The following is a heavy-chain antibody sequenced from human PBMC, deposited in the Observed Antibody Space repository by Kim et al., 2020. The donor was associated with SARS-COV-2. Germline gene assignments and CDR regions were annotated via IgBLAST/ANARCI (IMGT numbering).Heavy chain of an antibody. J-gene: IGHJ6*02. CDR2: IYHSGST. Sequence: SETLSLTCAVSGGSISSGGYSWSWIRQPPGKGLEWIGYIYHSGSTYYNPSLKSRVTISVDRSKNQFSLKLSSVTAADTAVYYCARVSSRYYYYGMDVWGQGTTVTVSS. CDR3: ARVSSRYYYYGMDV. D-gene: IGHD2-2*01. V-gene: IGHV4-30-2*01. CDR1: GGSISSGGYS.